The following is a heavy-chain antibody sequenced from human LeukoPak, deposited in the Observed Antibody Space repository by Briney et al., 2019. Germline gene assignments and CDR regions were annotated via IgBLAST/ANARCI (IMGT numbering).Heavy chain of an antibody. Sequence: GGSLRLSCAASGXTLSPYGVNWVRQAPGKGLEWVSAISSSTYIYYADSVKGRLNISRDNSKSTLFLQMNSLRVEDTAVYYCARGGIAVAGDDLWGQGTLVTVSA. CDR1: GXTLSPYG. V-gene: IGHV3-21*01. D-gene: IGHD6-19*01. CDR2: ISSSTYI. CDR3: ARGGIAVAGDDL. J-gene: IGHJ5*02.